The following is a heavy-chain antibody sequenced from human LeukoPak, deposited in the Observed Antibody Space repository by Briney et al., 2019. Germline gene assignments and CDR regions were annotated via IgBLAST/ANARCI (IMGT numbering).Heavy chain of an antibody. D-gene: IGHD2-15*01. CDR1: GVSFSGYY. J-gene: IGHJ2*01. CDR2: INHSGST. CDR3: ARGALRAPPRAYWYFDL. V-gene: IGHV4-34*01. Sequence: SETLSLTCAVYGVSFSGYYWSWIRQPPGKGLEWIGQINHSGSTNYNPSLKSRVTISVDTSKNQFSLKLSSVTAADTAVYYCARGALRAPPRAYWYFDLWGRGTLVTVSS.